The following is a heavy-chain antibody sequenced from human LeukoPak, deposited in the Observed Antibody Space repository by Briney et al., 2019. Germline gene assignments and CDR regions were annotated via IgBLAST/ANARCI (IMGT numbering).Heavy chain of an antibody. CDR2: ISSSSSTI. CDR3: ARDTDGYSSSWDFDY. J-gene: IGHJ4*02. V-gene: IGHV3-48*04. D-gene: IGHD6-13*01. CDR1: GFTFSSYS. Sequence: GGSLRLFCAASGFTFSSYSMNGVRQAPGKGLEWASYISSSSSTIYYADSVKGRFTFSRDNAKNSLYLQMNSLRGEDTAVYYCARDTDGYSSSWDFDYWGQGTLVTVSS.